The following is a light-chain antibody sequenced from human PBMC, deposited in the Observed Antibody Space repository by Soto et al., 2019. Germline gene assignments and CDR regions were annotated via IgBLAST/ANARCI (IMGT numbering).Light chain of an antibody. CDR2: AAS. J-gene: IGKJ2*01. CDR1: QSISRY. V-gene: IGKV1-39*01. Sequence: DIQMTQSPSSLSASVGDRVNITCRASQSISRYLNWYQHKPGKAPKLLIYAASPLQSGVPSRFSGSGSGTDFNLTISSLQPEDFAAYYCQQSYSTPYTFGPGTKLEI. CDR3: QQSYSTPYT.